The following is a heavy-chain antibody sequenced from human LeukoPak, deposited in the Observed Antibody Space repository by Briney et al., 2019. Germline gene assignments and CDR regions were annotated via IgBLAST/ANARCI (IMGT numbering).Heavy chain of an antibody. CDR2: IYYSGST. Sequence: SETLSLXCTVSGGSISSSSYYWGWIRQPPGKGLEWIGSIYYSGSTYYNPSLKSRVTISVDTSKNQFSLKLSSVTAADTAVYYCARGRTYYYGSGILFYWGQGTLVTVSS. D-gene: IGHD3-10*01. V-gene: IGHV4-39*01. CDR3: ARGRTYYYGSGILFY. J-gene: IGHJ4*02. CDR1: GGSISSSSYY.